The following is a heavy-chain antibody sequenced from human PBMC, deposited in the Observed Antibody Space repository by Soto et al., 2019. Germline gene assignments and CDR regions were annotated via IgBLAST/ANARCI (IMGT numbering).Heavy chain of an antibody. V-gene: IGHV1-8*02. CDR3: ARGGYNDGMDV. D-gene: IGHD3-10*01. CDR2: INPNSGNT. Sequence: QVQLVQSGAEVKKPGASVKVSCKASGYTFTGYYMHWVRQAPGQGLEWMGWINPNSGNTGYAQKFQGRVTMTRNTSISTAYMELSSLRSEDTAVYYCARGGYNDGMDVWGQGTTVTVSS. CDR1: GYTFTGYY. J-gene: IGHJ6*02.